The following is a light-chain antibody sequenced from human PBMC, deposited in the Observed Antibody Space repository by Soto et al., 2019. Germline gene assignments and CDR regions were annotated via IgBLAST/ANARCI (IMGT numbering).Light chain of an antibody. CDR1: SSNIGNNY. CDR3: GTWDSSLSAGV. J-gene: IGLJ2*01. V-gene: IGLV1-51*01. CDR2: DNN. Sequence: QSALTQPPSVSAAPGQKVTISCSGSSSNIGNNYVSWYQQLPGTAPKLLIYDNNKRPSGIADRFSGSKSGTSATLGITGLQTGDEADYYCGTWDSSLSAGVFGGGTKLTVL.